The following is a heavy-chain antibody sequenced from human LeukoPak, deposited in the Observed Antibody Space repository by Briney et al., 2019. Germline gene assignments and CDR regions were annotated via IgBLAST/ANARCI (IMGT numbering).Heavy chain of an antibody. CDR2: IIPIFGTA. Sequence: SVKVSCKASGGTFSSYAISWVRQAPGQGLEWMGGIIPIFGTANYAQKFQGRVTITADESTSTAYMELSSLRSEDTAVCYCARPPAPDYGDLYVFDYWGQGTLVTVSS. CDR1: GGTFSSYA. J-gene: IGHJ4*02. D-gene: IGHD4-17*01. V-gene: IGHV1-69*13. CDR3: ARPPAPDYGDLYVFDY.